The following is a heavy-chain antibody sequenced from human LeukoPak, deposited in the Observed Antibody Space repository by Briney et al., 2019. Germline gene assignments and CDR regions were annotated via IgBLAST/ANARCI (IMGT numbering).Heavy chain of an antibody. V-gene: IGHV4-30-2*01. Sequence: SETLSLTCAVSGSSLSSGGYSWSWIRQPPGKGLEWIGYIYHSGSTYYNPSLKSRVTISIDMSKNQFSLKLSSVTAADTAVYYCAREERDGSVWYEGDYWGQGTLVTVSS. J-gene: IGHJ4*02. CDR3: AREERDGSVWYEGDY. D-gene: IGHD6-19*01. CDR2: IYHSGST. CDR1: GSSLSSGGYS.